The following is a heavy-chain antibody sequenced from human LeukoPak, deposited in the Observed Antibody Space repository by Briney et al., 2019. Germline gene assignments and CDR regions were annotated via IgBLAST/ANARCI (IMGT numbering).Heavy chain of an antibody. CDR3: ARDSMWYYDSSGYYQGDAFDI. CDR2: IYYSGRT. Sequence: SQTLSLTCTVSGGSISSGSYYWSWIRQPPGKGLEWIGYIYYSGRTNYNPSLKSRVTISVDTSNNQFSLKLTSVTAADTAVYYCARDSMWYYDSSGYYQGDAFDIWGQGTMVTVSS. V-gene: IGHV4-61*01. J-gene: IGHJ3*02. D-gene: IGHD3-22*01. CDR1: GGSISSGSYY.